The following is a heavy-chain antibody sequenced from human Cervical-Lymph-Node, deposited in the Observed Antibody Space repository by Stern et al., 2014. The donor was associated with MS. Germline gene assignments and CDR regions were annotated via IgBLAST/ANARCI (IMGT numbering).Heavy chain of an antibody. J-gene: IGHJ5*02. CDR2: MYYSGST. D-gene: IGHD3-10*01. V-gene: IGHV4-39*01. Sequence: QLQLQESGPGVVKPSETLSLTCTVSGGSISSYSYYWGWIRQPPGKGLEWIGSMYYSGSTYYNPSLKSRVTIFVDTSKNQGSLGLSSVTAADTAMYFCARMAVYFGEFPSDRLPDWFDPWGQGTMVTVSS. CDR3: ARMAVYFGEFPSDRLPDWFDP. CDR1: GGSISSYSYY.